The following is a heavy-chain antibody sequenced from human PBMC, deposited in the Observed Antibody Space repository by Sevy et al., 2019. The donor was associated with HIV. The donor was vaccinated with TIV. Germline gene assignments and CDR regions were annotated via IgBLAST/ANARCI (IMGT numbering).Heavy chain of an antibody. D-gene: IGHD7-27*01. CDR3: AKFAGDFPHFDF. CDR2: ISSSSNDI. J-gene: IGHJ4*02. V-gene: IGHV3-21*04. Sequence: GGSLRLSCAASGFIFSNYNMHWVRQAPGKGLEWVSFISSSSNDIYYADSVKGRFTISRDNAKNSLYLHMNSLRAEDTALYYCAKFAGDFPHFDFWGLGTLVTVSS. CDR1: GFIFSNYN.